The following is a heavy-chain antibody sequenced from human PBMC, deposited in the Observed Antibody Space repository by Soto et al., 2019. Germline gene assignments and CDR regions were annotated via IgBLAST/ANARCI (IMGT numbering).Heavy chain of an antibody. D-gene: IGHD6-19*01. J-gene: IGHJ6*02. CDR3: ATASGWYPCYGMEV. CDR2: FDPEDGET. V-gene: IGHV1-24*01. Sequence: ASVKVSCKVSGYTLTELSMHWVRLAPGKGLEWMGGFDPEDGETIYAQKFQGRVTMTEDTSTDTAYMELSSLRSEDTAVYYCATASGWYPCYGMEVWGQGTTVTVSS. CDR1: GYTLTELS.